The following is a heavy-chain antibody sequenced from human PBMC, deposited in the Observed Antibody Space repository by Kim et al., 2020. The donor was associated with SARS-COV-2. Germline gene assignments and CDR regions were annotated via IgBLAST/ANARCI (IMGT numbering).Heavy chain of an antibody. CDR1: GFSFGNYA. CDR3: ARDPWDAFDI. CDR2: TSAAGDMNT. V-gene: IGHV3-23*01. J-gene: IGHJ3*02. Sequence: GGSLRLSCVGSGFSFGNYAMIWVRQAPGKGLQWVSSTSAAGDMNTYYADSVKGRFTTSRDNSKDTLYLEMTSLKVDDTAIYYCARDPWDAFDIWGQGTMVTVSS.